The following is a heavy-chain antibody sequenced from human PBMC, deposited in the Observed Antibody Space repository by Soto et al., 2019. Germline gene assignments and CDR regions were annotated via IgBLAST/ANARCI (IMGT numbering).Heavy chain of an antibody. CDR1: GFTFSSYG. CDR3: AKDGPYGSGTLYYYYGMAV. Sequence: GGSLRLSCAASGFTFSSYGMHWVRQAPGKGLEWVAVISYDGSNKYYADSVKGRFTISRDNSKNTLYLQMNSLRAEDTAVYYCAKDGPYGSGTLYYYYGMAVWGQGTTVTVSS. D-gene: IGHD3-10*01. V-gene: IGHV3-30*18. J-gene: IGHJ6*02. CDR2: ISYDGSNK.